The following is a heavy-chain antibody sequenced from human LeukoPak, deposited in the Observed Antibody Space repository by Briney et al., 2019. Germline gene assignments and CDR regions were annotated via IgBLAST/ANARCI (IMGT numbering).Heavy chain of an antibody. J-gene: IGHJ4*02. CDR1: GFTFSSYW. Sequence: PGGSLRLSCAASGFTFSSYWMSWVRQAPGKGLEWVANIKQDGSGKYYVDSVKGRFTISRDNAKNSLYLQMNSLRAEDTAVYYCARIRRGWSQNWDYWGQGTLVTVSS. D-gene: IGHD6-19*01. CDR3: ARIRRGWSQNWDY. V-gene: IGHV3-7*01. CDR2: IKQDGSGK.